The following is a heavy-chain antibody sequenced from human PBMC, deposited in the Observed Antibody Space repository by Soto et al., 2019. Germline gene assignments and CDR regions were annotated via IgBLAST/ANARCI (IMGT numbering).Heavy chain of an antibody. V-gene: IGHV5-51*01. J-gene: IGHJ4*02. CDR1: GFSFTSYW. CDR3: ARPLGQWECYFDY. D-gene: IGHD1-26*01. Sequence: GASLKISCKGSGFSFTSYWIGWVRQMPRKGLERMGIIYPGDSDTRYSPTFQGQVTISADKTISTAYLPQSSLKASDTAIFDWARPLGQWECYFDYWGQGTPVTVS. CDR2: IYPGDSDT.